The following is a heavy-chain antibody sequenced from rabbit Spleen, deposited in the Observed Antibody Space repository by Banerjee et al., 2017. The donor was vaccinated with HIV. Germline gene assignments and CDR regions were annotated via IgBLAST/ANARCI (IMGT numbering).Heavy chain of an antibody. CDR3: ARDTSSSFSSYGMDL. D-gene: IGHD1-1*01. Sequence: QEQPVESGGGLVKPGASLTLTCIASGFSFSNKYVMCWVRQAPGKGLEWIACINTSSGNTVYASWAKGRFTISKTSSTTVTLQMTSLTAADTATYFCARDTSSSFSSYGMDLWGQGTLVTVS. J-gene: IGHJ6*01. CDR2: INTSSGNT. CDR1: GFSFSNKYV. V-gene: IGHV1S45*01.